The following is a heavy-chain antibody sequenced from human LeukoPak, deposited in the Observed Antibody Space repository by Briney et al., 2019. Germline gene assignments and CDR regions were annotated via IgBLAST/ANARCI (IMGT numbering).Heavy chain of an antibody. V-gene: IGHV1-69*05. Sequence: SVKLSCKASGATFTSYAISWVRQAPGQGLGWMGGIIPIFGTANSAQKFQGRVRITMDESTSTAYMELRSLRSEDTAVYYGARGSPQSYCSSTGGYTEDSKHGGQGTLVTVSS. D-gene: IGHD2-2*02. CDR3: ARGSPQSYCSSTGGYTEDSKH. J-gene: IGHJ1*01. CDR2: IIPIFGTA. CDR1: GATFTSYA.